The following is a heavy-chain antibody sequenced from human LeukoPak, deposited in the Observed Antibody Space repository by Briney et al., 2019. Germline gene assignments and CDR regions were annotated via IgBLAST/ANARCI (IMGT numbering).Heavy chain of an antibody. CDR1: GGSISSYY. CDR3: ARGYSYGYVGAFDY. CDR2: IYYSGST. J-gene: IGHJ4*02. V-gene: IGHV4-59*01. Sequence: PSETLSLTCTVSGGSISSYYWSWIRQPPGKGLEWIGYIYYSGSTNYNPSLKSRVTISVDTSKNQFSLKLSSVTAADTAVYYCARGYSYGYVGAFDYWGQGTLVTVSS. D-gene: IGHD5-18*01.